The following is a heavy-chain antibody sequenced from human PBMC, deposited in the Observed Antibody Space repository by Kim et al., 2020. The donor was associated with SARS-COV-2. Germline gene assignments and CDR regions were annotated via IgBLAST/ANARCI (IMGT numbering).Heavy chain of an antibody. CDR1: GYTFTGYY. J-gene: IGHJ4*02. CDR2: INPNSGGT. CDR3: ARVGGSYDFWSGYGYYFDY. Sequence: ASVKVSCKASGYTFTGYYMHWVRQAPGQGLEWMGWINPNSGGTKYAQKFQGRVTMTRDTSISTAYMELSRLRSDDTAVYYCARVGGSYDFWSGYGYYFDYWGQGTLVTVSS. D-gene: IGHD3-3*01. V-gene: IGHV1-2*02.